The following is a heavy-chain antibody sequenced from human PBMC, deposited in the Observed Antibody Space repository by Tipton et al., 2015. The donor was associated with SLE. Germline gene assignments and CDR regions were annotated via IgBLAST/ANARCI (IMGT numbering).Heavy chain of an antibody. CDR3: ASGILTGNAAFDI. Sequence: TLSLTCAVYGGSFSGYYWSWIRQPPGKGLEWIGEINHSGSTNSKPSPKSRVTISVDTSKNQFSLKLSSVTAADTAVYYCASGILTGNAAFDIWGPGTMVTVSS. D-gene: IGHD3-9*01. CDR1: GGSFSGYY. J-gene: IGHJ3*02. V-gene: IGHV4-34*01. CDR2: INHSGST.